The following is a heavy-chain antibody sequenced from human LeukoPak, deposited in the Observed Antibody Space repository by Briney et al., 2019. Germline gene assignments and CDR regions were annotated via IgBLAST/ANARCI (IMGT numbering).Heavy chain of an antibody. CDR2: ISAYNGNT. CDR1: GYTFTSYG. D-gene: IGHD3-3*01. V-gene: IGHV1-18*01. Sequence: ASVTVSCKASGYTFTSYGISWVRQAPGQGLEWMGWISAYNGNTNYAQKLQGRVTMTTDTSTSTAYMDLRSLRSDDTAVYYCARVDAREPITIFVPTRGNWFDPWGQGTLVTVSS. J-gene: IGHJ5*02. CDR3: ARVDAREPITIFVPTRGNWFDP.